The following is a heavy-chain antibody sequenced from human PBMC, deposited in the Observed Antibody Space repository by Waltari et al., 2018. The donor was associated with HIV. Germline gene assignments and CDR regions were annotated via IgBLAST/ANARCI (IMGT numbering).Heavy chain of an antibody. Sequence: QVQLVESGGGVVQPGRSLRLSCAASGFSFSNYGLHWVRQAPGKGLWWVAVIWNDGHNKYYSDSGKGRFTISRDNSNHAVYLQMSSLRAEDTALYYCAKEQAGGSHFPTDYWGQGTLVTVSS. CDR2: IWNDGHNK. V-gene: IGHV3-33*06. D-gene: IGHD1-26*01. J-gene: IGHJ4*02. CDR1: GFSFSNYG. CDR3: AKEQAGGSHFPTDY.